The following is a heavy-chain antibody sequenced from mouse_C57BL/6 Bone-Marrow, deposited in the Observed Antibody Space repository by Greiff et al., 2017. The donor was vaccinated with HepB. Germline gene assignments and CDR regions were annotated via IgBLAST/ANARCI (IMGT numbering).Heavy chain of an antibody. CDR2: IYPGSGNT. CDR1: GYTFTDYY. Sequence: VQRVESGAELVRPGASVKLSCKASGYTFTDYYINWVKQRPGQGLEWIARIYPGSGNTYYNEKFKGKATLTAEKSSSTAYMQLSSLTSEDSAVYFCARDYGSSLWGQGTTLTVSS. V-gene: IGHV1-76*01. CDR3: ARDYGSSL. J-gene: IGHJ2*01. D-gene: IGHD1-1*01.